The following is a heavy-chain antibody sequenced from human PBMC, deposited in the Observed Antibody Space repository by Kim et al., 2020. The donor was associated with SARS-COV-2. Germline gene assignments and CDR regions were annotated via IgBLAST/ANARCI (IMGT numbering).Heavy chain of an antibody. CDR1: GFTFDDYA. V-gene: IGHV3-43*02. CDR3: AKEGSSGWYDQIDY. D-gene: IGHD6-19*01. CDR2: ISGDGGST. J-gene: IGHJ4*02. Sequence: GGSLRLSCAASGFTFDDYAMHWVRQAPGKGLEWVSLISGDGGSTYYADSVKGRFTISRDNSKNSLYLQMNSLRTEDTALYYCAKEGSSGWYDQIDYWGQGTLVTVSS.